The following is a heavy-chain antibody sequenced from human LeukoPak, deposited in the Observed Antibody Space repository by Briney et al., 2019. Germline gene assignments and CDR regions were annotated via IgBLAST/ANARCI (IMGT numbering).Heavy chain of an antibody. V-gene: IGHV3-30-3*01. CDR1: GFTFSSYA. D-gene: IGHD3-3*01. J-gene: IGHJ4*02. CDR3: AKDHHDFWSGSLFDY. Sequence: PGRSLRLSCAASGFTFSSYAMHWVRQAPGKGLEWVAVMSFDGSNKYYADSVKGRFTISRDNSKNTLYLQMNSLRAEDTAVYYCAKDHHDFWSGSLFDYWGQGTLVTVSS. CDR2: MSFDGSNK.